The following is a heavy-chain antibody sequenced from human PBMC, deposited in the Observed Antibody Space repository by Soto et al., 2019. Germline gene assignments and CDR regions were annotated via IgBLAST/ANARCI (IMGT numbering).Heavy chain of an antibody. CDR2: IYVSEST. Sequence: SETLSLTCTVSGGSIRSYYWSWIRQPPGKGLEWIGYIYVSESTYYNPSLKSRVTISLDTSKNQFSLKLSSVAAADTAVYYCARERDNWFDPWGQGTLVTSPQ. V-gene: IGHV4-59*01. CDR3: ARERDNWFDP. CDR1: GGSIRSYY. J-gene: IGHJ5*02.